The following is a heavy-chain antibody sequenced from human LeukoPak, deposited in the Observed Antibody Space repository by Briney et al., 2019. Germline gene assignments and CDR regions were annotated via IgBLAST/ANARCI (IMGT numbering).Heavy chain of an antibody. J-gene: IGHJ4*02. D-gene: IGHD5-24*01. CDR2: IKQDGSKK. Sequence: GGSLRLSCAASGFTFSIYSMNWVRQAPGKELEWVANIKQDGSKKSYVDSVKGRFTISRDNAKNSLYLQMNSLRAEDTAIYYCTRVGYIDEGIDYWGQGTLVTVSS. CDR1: GFTFSIYS. CDR3: TRVGYIDEGIDY. V-gene: IGHV3-7*04.